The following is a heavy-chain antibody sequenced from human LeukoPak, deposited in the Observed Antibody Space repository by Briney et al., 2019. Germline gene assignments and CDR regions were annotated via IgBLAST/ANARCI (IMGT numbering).Heavy chain of an antibody. Sequence: GGSLRLSSTASGFTSGDYAMSWFRQAPGKGLEWVGFIRSKAYGGTTECAASVKGRFTISRDDTKSIAYLQMNSLKTEDTAVYYCTRGFTTAIDAFDIWGQGTMVTVSS. CDR2: IRSKAYGGTT. CDR3: TRGFTTAIDAFDI. CDR1: GFTSGDYA. J-gene: IGHJ3*02. V-gene: IGHV3-49*03. D-gene: IGHD5-18*01.